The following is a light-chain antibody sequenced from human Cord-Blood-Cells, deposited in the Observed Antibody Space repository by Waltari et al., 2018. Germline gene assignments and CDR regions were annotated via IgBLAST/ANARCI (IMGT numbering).Light chain of an antibody. Sequence: DIQMTQSPSSLSASVGDRVTITCRASQSISSYLNWYQQKPGKAPKLLIYAASSLQSGVPSRFSGSGSGTDFTRTISSLQPEDVATYDCQQSYSTPYSFGQGTKLEIK. CDR2: AAS. V-gene: IGKV1-39*01. J-gene: IGKJ2*03. CDR1: QSISSY. CDR3: QQSYSTPYS.